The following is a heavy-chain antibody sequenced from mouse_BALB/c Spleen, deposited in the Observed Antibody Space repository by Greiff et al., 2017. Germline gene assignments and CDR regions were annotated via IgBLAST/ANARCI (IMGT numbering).Heavy chain of an antibody. V-gene: IGHV3-1*02. J-gene: IGHJ2*01. CDR1: GYSITSGYR. Sequence: EVQLQESGPDLVKPSQSLSLTCTVTGYSITSGYRWHWLRQFPGNKLEWMGYIHYNCSTNYNPSPKSRISITRDTSKNQFFLQLNSVTTEDAATYYCARGGNYFGYWGQGTTLTVSS. CDR3: ARGGNYFGY. CDR2: IHYNCST.